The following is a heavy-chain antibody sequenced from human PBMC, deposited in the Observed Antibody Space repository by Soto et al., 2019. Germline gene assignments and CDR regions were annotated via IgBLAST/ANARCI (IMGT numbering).Heavy chain of an antibody. V-gene: IGHV4-34*01. D-gene: IGHD1-1*01. J-gene: IGHJ6*02. CDR1: GGSFSGYY. CDR2: INHSGST. CDR3: ARALDLYYYYGMDV. Sequence: SETLSLTCAVYGGSFSGYYWSWIRQPPGKGLEWIGEINHSGSTNYNPSLKSRVTISVDTSKNQFSLKLSSVTAADTAVYYCARALDLYYYYGMDVWGQGTTVTV.